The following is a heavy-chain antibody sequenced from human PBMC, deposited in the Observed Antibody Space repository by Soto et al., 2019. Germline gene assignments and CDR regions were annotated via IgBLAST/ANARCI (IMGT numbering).Heavy chain of an antibody. CDR3: AKGLRWSGINAEFDY. J-gene: IGHJ4*02. Sequence: GGSLRLSCAASGFTFSSYAMSWVRQAPGKGLEWVSAISGSGGSTYYADSVKGRFTISRDNSKNTLYLQMNSLRAEDTAVYYCAKGLRWSGINAEFDYWGLGTLVAVSS. V-gene: IGHV3-23*01. CDR2: ISGSGGST. D-gene: IGHD3-10*01. CDR1: GFTFSSYA.